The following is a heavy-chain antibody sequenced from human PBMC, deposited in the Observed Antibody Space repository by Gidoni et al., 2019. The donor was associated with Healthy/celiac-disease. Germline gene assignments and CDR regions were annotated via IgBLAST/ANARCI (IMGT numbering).Heavy chain of an antibody. CDR2: ISYDGSNK. V-gene: IGHV3-30*18. D-gene: IGHD3-3*02. CDR3: AKPHLRDAFDI. J-gene: IGHJ3*02. CDR1: GFTFSSYG. Sequence: QVQLVESGGGVVQPGRSLRLSCAASGFTFSSYGMHWVRQAPGKGLEWVAVISYDGSNKYYADSVKGRFTISRDNSKNTLYLQMNSLRAEDTAVYYCAKPHLRDAFDIWGQGTMVTVSS.